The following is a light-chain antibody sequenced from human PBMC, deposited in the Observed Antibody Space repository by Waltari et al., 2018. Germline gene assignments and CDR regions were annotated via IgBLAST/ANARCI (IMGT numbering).Light chain of an antibody. Sequence: SYELTQSPSLSVSPGQPARITCSGDALPNQYAYWYQQKPGQAPVLVMYKDSERPSRIPERFSGSSSGTTVTLTITAVQAEDEADYYCHSADNSNSYQVFGGGTKLTVL. CDR3: HSADNSNSYQV. V-gene: IGLV3-25*03. CDR2: KDS. J-gene: IGLJ2*01. CDR1: ALPNQY.